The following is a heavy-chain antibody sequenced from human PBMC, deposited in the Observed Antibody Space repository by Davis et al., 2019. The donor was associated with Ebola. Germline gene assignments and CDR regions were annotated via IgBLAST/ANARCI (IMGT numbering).Heavy chain of an antibody. D-gene: IGHD2/OR15-2a*01. CDR3: AKDSFAGATFIDY. V-gene: IGHV3-30*18. CDR1: GFTFSHYG. CDR2: ISDDGSNK. Sequence: GESLKISCAASGFTFSHYGMHWVRQAPGKGLEWVATISDDGSNKYYVDSVKGRFAISRDNPKNTLYLQMDSLRAEDTAVYHCAKDSFAGATFIDYWGQGTLVTVSS. J-gene: IGHJ4*02.